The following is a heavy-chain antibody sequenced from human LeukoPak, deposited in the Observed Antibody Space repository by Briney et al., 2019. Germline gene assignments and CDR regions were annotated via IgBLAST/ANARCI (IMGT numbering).Heavy chain of an antibody. CDR3: ARDYLFSYGYGY. J-gene: IGHJ4*02. D-gene: IGHD5-18*01. V-gene: IGHV3-53*01. CDR2: IYSGGST. CDR1: GFTFSDYY. Sequence: QTGGSLRLSCAASGFTFSDYYMTWIRQAPGKGLEWVSVIYSGGSTYYADSVKGRFTISRDNSKNTLYLQMNSLRAEDTAVYYCARDYLFSYGYGYWGQGTLVTVSS.